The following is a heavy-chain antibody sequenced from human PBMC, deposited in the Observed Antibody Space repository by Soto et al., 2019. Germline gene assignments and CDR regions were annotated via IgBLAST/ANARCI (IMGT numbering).Heavy chain of an antibody. CDR1: VGSISSYY. J-gene: IGHJ4*02. CDR3: ARVDYDSSGAIDY. Sequence: SETLSLTCTVSVGSISSYYWSWMRQPPGKGLEWIGYIYYSGSTNYNPSLKSRVTISVDTSKNQFSLKLSSVTAADTAVYYCARVDYDSSGAIDYWGQGTLVTVSS. CDR2: IYYSGST. V-gene: IGHV4-59*01. D-gene: IGHD3-22*01.